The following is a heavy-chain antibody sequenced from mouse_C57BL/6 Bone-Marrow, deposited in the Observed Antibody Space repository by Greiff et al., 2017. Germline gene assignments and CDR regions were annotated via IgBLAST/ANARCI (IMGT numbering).Heavy chain of an antibody. Sequence: QVQLQQSDAELVKPGASVKISCKVSGYTFTDHTIHWMQQRPEQGLEWIGYIYPRDGSTTYNEKFKGKATLTADKSSSTAYMQLNSLTSEDSAVYFCARNYYGSSAFDYGGQGTTLTVSS. J-gene: IGHJ2*01. V-gene: IGHV1-78*01. D-gene: IGHD1-1*01. CDR1: GYTFTDHT. CDR3: ARNYYGSSAFDY. CDR2: IYPRDGST.